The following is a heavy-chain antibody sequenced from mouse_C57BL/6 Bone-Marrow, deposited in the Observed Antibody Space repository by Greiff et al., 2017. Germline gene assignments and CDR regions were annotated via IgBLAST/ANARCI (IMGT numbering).Heavy chain of an antibody. CDR1: GYTFTSYW. CDR3: ARDDYNAMDY. J-gene: IGHJ4*01. V-gene: IGHV1-64*01. CDR2: IHPNSGST. Sequence: VQLQQPGAELVKPGASVKLSCKASGYTFTSYWMHWVKQRPGQGLEWIGMIHPNSGSTNYNEKFKSKDTLTVDKSSSTAYMQLSSLTSEDSAVYYCARDDYNAMDYWGQGTSVTVSS.